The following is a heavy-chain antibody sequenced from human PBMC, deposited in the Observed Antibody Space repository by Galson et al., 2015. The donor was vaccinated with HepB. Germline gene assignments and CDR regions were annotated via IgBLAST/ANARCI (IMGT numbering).Heavy chain of an antibody. CDR3: AREAPGYDFWSGYSDAFDI. CDR2: INPDSGDR. J-gene: IGHJ3*02. CDR1: AYTFSGYY. Sequence: SVKVSCKASAYTFSGYYMHWVRQAPGQGLEWMGRINPDSGDRNYAQKFEGRVTMTTDTAISAAFMELSRLTSDDTAVYFCAREAPGYDFWSGYSDAFDIWGQGTMVTVSS. D-gene: IGHD3-3*01. V-gene: IGHV1-2*06.